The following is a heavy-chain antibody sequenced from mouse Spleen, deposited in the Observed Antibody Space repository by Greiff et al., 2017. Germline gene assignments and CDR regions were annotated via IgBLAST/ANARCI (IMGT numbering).Heavy chain of an antibody. J-gene: IGHJ3*01. CDR1: GFTFSSYT. V-gene: IGHV5-12-2*01. D-gene: IGHD1-1*01. CDR3: ARHKDYGSSSWFAY. Sequence: EVKLMESGGGLVQPGGSLKLSCAASGFTFSSYTMSWVRQTPEKRLEWVAYISNGGGSTYYPDTVKGRFTISRDNAKNTLYLQMSSLKSEDTAMYYCARHKDYGSSSWFAYWGQGTLVTVSA. CDR2: ISNGGGST.